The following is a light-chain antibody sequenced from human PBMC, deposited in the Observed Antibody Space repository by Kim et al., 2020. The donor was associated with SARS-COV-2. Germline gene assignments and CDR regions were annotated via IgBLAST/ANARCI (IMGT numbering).Light chain of an antibody. J-gene: IGKJ5*01. CDR2: GAS. CDR3: LQHNTYPIT. V-gene: IGKV1-17*01. Sequence: AAVGDRVIITCRSSQDIRNDLGWYQQNPGGAPKRLIYGASSLQSGVPSRFSGSGSGTEFTLTISSLQPEDFATYFCLQHNTYPITFGQGTRLEIK. CDR1: QDIRND.